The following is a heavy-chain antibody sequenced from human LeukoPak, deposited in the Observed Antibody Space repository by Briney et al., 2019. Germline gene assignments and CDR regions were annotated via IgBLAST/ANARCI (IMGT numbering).Heavy chain of an antibody. Sequence: ASVKVSCKASGYTFTSYDINWVRQATGQGLEWMGWMNPNRGNTGYAQKFQGRVTMTRNTSISTAYMELRSLRSEDTAVYYCERRPENRIYDSRRPAVTHLWGQRTMVPVS. CDR3: ERRPENRIYDSRRPAVTHL. V-gene: IGHV1-8*01. J-gene: IGHJ3*01. CDR1: GYTFTSYD. CDR2: MNPNRGNT. D-gene: IGHD3-22*01.